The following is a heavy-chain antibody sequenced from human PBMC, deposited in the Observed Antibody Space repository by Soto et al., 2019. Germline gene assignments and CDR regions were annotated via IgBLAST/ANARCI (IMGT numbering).Heavy chain of an antibody. V-gene: IGHV4-39*01. CDR1: GGSISSSSYY. CDR3: AVPRGRSGYLTVNYYYAVDV. Sequence: PSETLSLTCTVSGGSISSSSYYWGWIRQPPGKGLEWIGSIYYSGSTYYNPSLKSRVTISVDTSKNQFSLKLNSVTAADTAVYYCAVPRGRSGYLTVNYYYAVDVWGQGTTVTVSS. CDR2: IYYSGST. D-gene: IGHD3-3*01. J-gene: IGHJ6*02.